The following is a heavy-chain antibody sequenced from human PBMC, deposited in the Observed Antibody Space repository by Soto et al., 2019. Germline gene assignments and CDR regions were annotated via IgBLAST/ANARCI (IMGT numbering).Heavy chain of an antibody. D-gene: IGHD3-9*01. CDR2: TSAYNGNT. CDR3: AVWGSYDILTGYYPGKNAFDI. CDR1: GYTFTSYG. J-gene: IGHJ3*02. Sequence: ASVKVSCKASGYTFTSYGISWVRQAPGQGLEWMGWTSAYNGNTNYAQKLQGRVTMTTDTSTGTAYMELRSLRSDDTAVYYCAVWGSYDILTGYYPGKNAFDIWGQGTMVTVSS. V-gene: IGHV1-18*01.